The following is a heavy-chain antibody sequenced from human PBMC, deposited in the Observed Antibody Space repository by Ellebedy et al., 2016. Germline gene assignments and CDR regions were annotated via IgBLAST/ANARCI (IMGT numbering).Heavy chain of an antibody. CDR1: GFTFSNYA. V-gene: IGHV3-23*01. J-gene: IGHJ4*02. D-gene: IGHD6-19*01. CDR3: AKDRATAVGAIDY. Sequence: GESLKISXAASGFTFSNYAMSWVRQAPGKGLEWVSSISDNGGGTYYADSVKGRFTISRDNSKNTLSLQMSSLRAEDTAVYYCAKDRATAVGAIDYWGQGTLVTVSS. CDR2: ISDNGGGT.